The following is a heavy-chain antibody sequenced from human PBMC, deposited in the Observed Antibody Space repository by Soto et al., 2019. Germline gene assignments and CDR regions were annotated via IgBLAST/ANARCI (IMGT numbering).Heavy chain of an antibody. CDR3: ARGVTGGDYDTFDY. D-gene: IGHD4-17*01. CDR2: ISAYNGNT. V-gene: IGHV1-18*01. CDR1: GYTFTSCG. Sequence: ASVKVSCKASGYTFTSCGISWVQQAPGQGLEWMGWISAYNGNTNYAQKLQGRVTMTTDTSTSTAYMELRSLRSDDTAVYYCARGVTGGDYDTFDYWGQGTLVTVSS. J-gene: IGHJ4*02.